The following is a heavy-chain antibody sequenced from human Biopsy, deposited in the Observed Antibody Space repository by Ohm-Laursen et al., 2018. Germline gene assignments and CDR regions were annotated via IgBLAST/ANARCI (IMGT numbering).Heavy chain of an antibody. CDR1: GFTFSDYY. CDR3: ARDVEGFYSYAMDV. Sequence: SLRLSCAASGFTFSDYYMSWIRQAPGKGLEWVSYITSGGSSTDYADSVNGRFTISRDNAKSSLFLQMNSLRAEDTAVYYCARDVEGFYSYAMDVWGQGTTVTVSS. CDR2: ITSGGSST. J-gene: IGHJ6*02. V-gene: IGHV3-11*01. D-gene: IGHD5-24*01.